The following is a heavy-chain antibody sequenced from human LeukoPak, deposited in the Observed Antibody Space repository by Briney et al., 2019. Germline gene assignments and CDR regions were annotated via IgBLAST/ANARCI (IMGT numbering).Heavy chain of an antibody. V-gene: IGHV3-23*01. CDR1: GFTFSSYA. Sequence: GGSLRLSCAASGFTFSSYAMSWVRQAPGKGLEWVSVISGSGDSTYYADSVKGRFTISRDNSKNTLYLQMNSLRAEDTAVYYCAKDRNIVAVWWFDPWGQGTLVTVSS. J-gene: IGHJ5*02. CDR2: ISGSGDST. CDR3: AKDRNIVAVWWFDP. D-gene: IGHD2-21*01.